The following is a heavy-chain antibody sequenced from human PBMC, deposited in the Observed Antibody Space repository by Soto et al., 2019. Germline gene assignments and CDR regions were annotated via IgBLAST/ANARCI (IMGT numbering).Heavy chain of an antibody. Sequence: EVHLLESGGGLVQPGGSLRLSCEASGFTFNNYAMTWVGQTPGKGLQWVSTITGSGSTTFYADSVRGRFTISRDNSKNTLYLQMNSLRAEDTALYYCAKEKIASTVADFFDYWGQGTLVTVSS. D-gene: IGHD6-19*01. CDR3: AKEKIASTVADFFDY. V-gene: IGHV3-23*01. CDR1: GFTFNNYA. J-gene: IGHJ4*02. CDR2: ITGSGSTT.